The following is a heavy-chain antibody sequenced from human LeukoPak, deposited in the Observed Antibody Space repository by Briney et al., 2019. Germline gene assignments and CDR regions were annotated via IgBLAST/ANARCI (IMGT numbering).Heavy chain of an antibody. J-gene: IGHJ6*03. CDR1: GGSISSGSYY. Sequence: PSQTLSLTCTVSGGSISSGSYYWSWIRQPPGKGLEWIREINHRGSTKYNTSLKSRVTISVDTSKNQFSLKLSSVTAADTAVYYCARRVGRWFGERAYYYNYMDVWGKGTTVTISS. V-gene: IGHV4-39*07. D-gene: IGHD3-10*01. CDR3: ARRVGRWFGERAYYYNYMDV. CDR2: INHRGST.